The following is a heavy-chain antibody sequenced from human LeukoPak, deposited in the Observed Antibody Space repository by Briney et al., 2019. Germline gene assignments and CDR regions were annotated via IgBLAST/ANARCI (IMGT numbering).Heavy chain of an antibody. Sequence: GGSLRLSCAASGFTFSSYSMNWVRQAPGKGLEWVSYISSSSSTIYYADSVKGRFTISRDNAKNSLYLQMNSLRAEDTAVYYCARDGRGPYYYYMDVWGKGTTVTVSS. CDR3: ARDGRGPYYYYMDV. J-gene: IGHJ6*03. D-gene: IGHD2-15*01. CDR1: GFTFSSYS. V-gene: IGHV3-48*04. CDR2: ISSSSSTI.